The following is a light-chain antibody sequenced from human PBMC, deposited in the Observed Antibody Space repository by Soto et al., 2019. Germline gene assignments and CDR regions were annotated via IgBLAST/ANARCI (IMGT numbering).Light chain of an antibody. CDR1: SSDVGRYNL. Sequence: QSALTQPASVSGSPGQSITISCTGTSSDVGRYNLVSWFQHHPGKAPKLMIYEVTKRPSGVSNRFSASKSGNTASLTISGLQAEDEADYYCYSYAGSATFVVFGGGTKLTVL. CDR3: YSYAGSATFVV. CDR2: EVT. V-gene: IGLV2-23*02. J-gene: IGLJ2*01.